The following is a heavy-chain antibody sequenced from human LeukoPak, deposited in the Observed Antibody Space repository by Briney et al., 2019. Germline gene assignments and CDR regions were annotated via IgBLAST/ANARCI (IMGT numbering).Heavy chain of an antibody. J-gene: IGHJ4*02. CDR2: ISGGGGTI. V-gene: IGHV3-23*01. CDR1: GFTFSNYA. CDR3: ANMRPYGTGWAGGFDY. Sequence: PGGSLRLSCAASGFTFSNYAMSWVRQAPGKGLEWVSTISGGGGTIYYADSVKGRFTISRDNSKNTLYLQMSSLRAEDTAVYFCANMRPYGTGWAGGFDYWGQGTLVTVSS. D-gene: IGHD6-25*01.